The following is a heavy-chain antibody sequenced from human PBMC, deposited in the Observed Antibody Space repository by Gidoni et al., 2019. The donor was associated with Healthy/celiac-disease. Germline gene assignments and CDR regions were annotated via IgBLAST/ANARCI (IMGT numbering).Heavy chain of an antibody. D-gene: IGHD5-12*01. J-gene: IGHJ3*02. CDR3: ARESGSNDAFDI. CDR1: GGSISSYY. CDR2: IYYSGST. Sequence: QVQLQESGPGLVKPSETLSLTCTVSGGSISSYYWSWIRQPPGKGLEWIGYIYYSGSTNYNPSLKSRVTISVDTPKNQFSLKLSSVTAADTAVYYCARESGSNDAFDIWGQGTMVTVSS. V-gene: IGHV4-59*01.